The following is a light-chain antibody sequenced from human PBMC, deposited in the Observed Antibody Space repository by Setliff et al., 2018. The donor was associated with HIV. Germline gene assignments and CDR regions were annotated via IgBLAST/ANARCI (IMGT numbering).Light chain of an antibody. CDR1: SSDVGGYNS. J-gene: IGLJ1*01. CDR3: SSYTSSNTLV. CDR2: EVS. Sequence: QSALTQPASVSGSPGQSITISCTGTSSDVGGYNSVSWDQQHPGKAPKLMIYEVSNRPSGVSNRFSGSKSGNTASLTISGLQAEDEADYYCSSYTSSNTLVFGTGTKVTVL. V-gene: IGLV2-14*01.